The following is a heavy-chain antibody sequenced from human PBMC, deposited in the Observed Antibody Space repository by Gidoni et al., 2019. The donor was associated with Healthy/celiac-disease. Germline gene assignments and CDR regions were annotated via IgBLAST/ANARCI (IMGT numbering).Heavy chain of an antibody. CDR2: IGGGGVAT. J-gene: IGHJ4*02. CDR3: ATGGLRSFDY. Sequence: EVQMLESGGGLVQPGGSLRLACAASEFTFSSYALSWVRQAPGKGLEWVSIIGGGGVATNYADSVKGRFTISRDNSKNTLYLQMNSLRVEDTAVYYCATGGLRSFDYWGQGTLVTVSS. D-gene: IGHD3-16*01. V-gene: IGHV3-23*01. CDR1: EFTFSSYA.